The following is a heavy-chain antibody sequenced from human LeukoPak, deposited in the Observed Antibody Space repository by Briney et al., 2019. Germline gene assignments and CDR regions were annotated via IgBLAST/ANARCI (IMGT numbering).Heavy chain of an antibody. CDR3: ARVLMVYAIVNY. CDR2: IYYSGST. D-gene: IGHD2-8*01. CDR1: GGSISSSSYY. Sequence: SETLSLTCTVSGGSISSSSYYWGWIRQPPGKRLEWIGSIYYSGSTYYNPSLKSRVTISVDTSKNQFSLKLSSVTAADTAVYYCARVLMVYAIVNYWGQGTLVTVSS. V-gene: IGHV4-39*07. J-gene: IGHJ4*02.